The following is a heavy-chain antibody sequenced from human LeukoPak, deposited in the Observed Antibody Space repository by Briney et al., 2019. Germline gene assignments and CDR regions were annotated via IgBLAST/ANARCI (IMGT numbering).Heavy chain of an antibody. CDR2: ISGSGAST. V-gene: IGHV3-23*01. D-gene: IGHD1-26*01. CDR3: AKDVGKWESLHFFDY. Sequence: GGSLRLSCAASGFTFSSYWMSWVRQAPGKGLEWISGISGSGASTYYADSVKGRFTISRDDSRNTLYLQMNSLRGDDTAVYYCAKDVGKWESLHFFDYWGQGTLVTVSS. CDR1: GFTFSSYW. J-gene: IGHJ4*02.